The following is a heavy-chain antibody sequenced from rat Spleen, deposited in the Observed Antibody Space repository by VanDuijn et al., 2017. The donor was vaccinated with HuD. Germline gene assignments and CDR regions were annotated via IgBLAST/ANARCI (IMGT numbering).Heavy chain of an antibody. V-gene: IGHV5-29*01. CDR1: GFTFSNYG. CDR3: TRDEGGFAY. J-gene: IGHJ3*01. Sequence: EVQLVESGGGLVQPGRSLKLSCAASGFTFSNYGMAWVRQAPTKGLEWVATISYDGSSTYYPDSVKGRFTISRDNAKSTLYLQMNSLRSEDTATYYCTRDEGGFAYWGQGTLVTVSS. CDR2: ISYDGSST. D-gene: IGHD1-11*01.